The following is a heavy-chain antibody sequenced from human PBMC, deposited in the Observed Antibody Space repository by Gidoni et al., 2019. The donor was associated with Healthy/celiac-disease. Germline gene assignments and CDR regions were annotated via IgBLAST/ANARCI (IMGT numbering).Heavy chain of an antibody. V-gene: IGHV3-30-3*01. Sequence: QVQRVESGGGVVQPGRSLRLSCAASGFTFSSYAMHWVRQAPGKGLEWVAVISYDGSNKYYADSVKGRFTISRDNSKNTLYLQMNSLRAEDTAVYYCAREDSKFDYWGQGTLVTVSS. CDR3: AREDSKFDY. CDR1: GFTFSSYA. D-gene: IGHD4-4*01. CDR2: ISYDGSNK. J-gene: IGHJ4*02.